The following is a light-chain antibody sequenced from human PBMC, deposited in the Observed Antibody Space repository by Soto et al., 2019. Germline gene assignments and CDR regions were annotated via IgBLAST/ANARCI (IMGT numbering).Light chain of an antibody. CDR1: QSVGSN. Sequence: ETVMTQSPATLSVSPGERATLSCRASQSVGSNLAWYQLKPGQAPRLLIYGASTRAIGTTTRFSGSGSGTEFTLTISSLLSEDFAVYCCHQYNNWPRALGQGTKVNIK. CDR3: HQYNNWPRA. CDR2: GAS. V-gene: IGKV3-15*01. J-gene: IGKJ1*01.